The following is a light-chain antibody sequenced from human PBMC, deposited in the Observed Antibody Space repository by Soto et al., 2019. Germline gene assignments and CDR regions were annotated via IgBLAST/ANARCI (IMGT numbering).Light chain of an antibody. V-gene: IGLV6-57*02. CDR2: EDK. CDR3: QSYDFDNHVV. Sequence: NFMLTQPHSVSGSPGETVTISCTASGGFITNNYVQWYQQRPGSAPTTVIYEDKQSPSWVPDRFSASFDTSSNSASLSISGLKAEDEADYYCQSYDFDNHVVFGGGTQLTVL. CDR1: GGFITNNY. J-gene: IGLJ7*01.